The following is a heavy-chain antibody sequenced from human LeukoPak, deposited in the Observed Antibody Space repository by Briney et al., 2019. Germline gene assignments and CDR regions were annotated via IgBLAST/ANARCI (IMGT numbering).Heavy chain of an antibody. CDR1: GLTFNTYA. CDR3: ARDRCSGGSCYSGDLPDY. CDR2: ISASGGST. D-gene: IGHD2-15*01. J-gene: IGHJ4*02. V-gene: IGHV3-23*01. Sequence: GGPLRSSCAAPGLTFNTYAISWVRKPPGKGLEWFSAISASGGSTYYADSVKGRFTISRDNSKNTLYLQMNSLRAEDTAVYYCARDRCSGGSCYSGDLPDYWGQGTLVTVSS.